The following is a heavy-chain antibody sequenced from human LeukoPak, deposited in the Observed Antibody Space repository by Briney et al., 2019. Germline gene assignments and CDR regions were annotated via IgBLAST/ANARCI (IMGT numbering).Heavy chain of an antibody. CDR1: GFTFSTYT. Sequence: GGSLRLSCAASGFTFSTYTMNWVRQAPGKGLEWVSSISSIGSTIYYADSVKGRFTISRDNAKNSLYLQMNSLRAEDTAVYYCARDSGYYYVSNPYWGQGTLVTVSS. J-gene: IGHJ4*02. V-gene: IGHV3-48*01. CDR3: ARDSGYYYVSNPY. CDR2: ISSIGSTI. D-gene: IGHD3-22*01.